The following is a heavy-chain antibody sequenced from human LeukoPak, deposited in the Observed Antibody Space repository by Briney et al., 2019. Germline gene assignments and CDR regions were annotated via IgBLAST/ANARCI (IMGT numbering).Heavy chain of an antibody. J-gene: IGHJ5*02. Sequence: SETLSLTCTVSGGSISSSSYYWGWIRQPPGKGLEWIGSIYYSGSTYYNPSLKSRVTISEDTSKNQFSLKLSSVTAADTAGYYCARRGSRGVVVDPWGQGTLVTVSS. CDR3: ARRGSRGVVVDP. V-gene: IGHV4-39*01. D-gene: IGHD2-2*01. CDR1: GGSISSSSYY. CDR2: IYYSGST.